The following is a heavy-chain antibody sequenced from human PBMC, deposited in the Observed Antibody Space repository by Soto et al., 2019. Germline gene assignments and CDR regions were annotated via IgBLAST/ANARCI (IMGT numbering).Heavy chain of an antibody. Sequence: SETLSLTCTVSGDSISSGDYYWSWIRQTPGKGLEWIGYIYFSGVTYYSPSLKSRLTISLDTSRTQFSLKLASVTAADTAVYYCARQQADYVRGLYFFAYWSQGTLVTVSS. CDR3: ARQQADYVRGLYFFAY. J-gene: IGHJ4*02. V-gene: IGHV4-30-4*08. CDR2: IYFSGVT. CDR1: GDSISSGDYY. D-gene: IGHD3-10*02.